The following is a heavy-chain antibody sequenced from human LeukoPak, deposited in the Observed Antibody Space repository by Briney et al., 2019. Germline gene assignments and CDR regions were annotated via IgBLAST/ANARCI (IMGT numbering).Heavy chain of an antibody. D-gene: IGHD7-27*01. CDR1: GFTFSSYG. V-gene: IGHV3-33*01. J-gene: IGHJ4*02. Sequence: GGSLRLSCAASGFTFSSYGMHWVRQAPGKGLEWVATIWYDGSHEYYGDSVRGRFTISRDNAKNSLYLQMNSLRDEDTAVYYCARDHSGSIDYWGQGTLVTVSS. CDR3: ARDHSGSIDY. CDR2: IWYDGSHE.